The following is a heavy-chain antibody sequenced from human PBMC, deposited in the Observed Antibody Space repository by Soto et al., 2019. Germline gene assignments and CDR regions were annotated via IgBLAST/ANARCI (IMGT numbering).Heavy chain of an antibody. CDR1: GGTFSSYA. J-gene: IGHJ4*02. Sequence: QVQLVQSGAEVKKPGSSVKVSCKASGGTFSSYAITWVRQAPGQGLEWMGGIIPIFGTANYAQKFQGRVTITADEYTSIAYMELSSLRSEDTSVYYCARPTPSYYDSSGRPVVLWGQRNLVTVYS. V-gene: IGHV1-69*01. CDR2: IIPIFGTA. CDR3: ARPTPSYYDSSGRPVVL. D-gene: IGHD3-22*01.